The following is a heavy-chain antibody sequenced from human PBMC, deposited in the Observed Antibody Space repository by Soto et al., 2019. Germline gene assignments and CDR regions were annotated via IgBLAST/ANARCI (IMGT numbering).Heavy chain of an antibody. J-gene: IGHJ6*01. D-gene: IGHD6-13*01. CDR3: ARDLPGAGFGYSYYYGMDV. Sequence: ASVKVSCKASGYTFSSHAMYWVRQAPGQGLEWMGWINAANGNTKYSQKFQGRVTITRDTSATTVYMDLSSLKSEDTAVYYCARDLPGAGFGYSYYYGMDVWGQGTTVTVSS. V-gene: IGHV1-3*01. CDR1: GYTFSSHA. CDR2: INAANGNT.